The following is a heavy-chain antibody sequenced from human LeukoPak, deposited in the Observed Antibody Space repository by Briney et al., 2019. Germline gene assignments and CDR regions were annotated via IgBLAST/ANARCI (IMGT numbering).Heavy chain of an antibody. D-gene: IGHD3-16*02. J-gene: IGHJ4*02. V-gene: IGHV3-7*01. CDR1: GFTFSDNY. CDR2: INQEGSER. Sequence: GGSLRLSCAASGFTFSDNYMSWIRQAPGKGLEWVGNINQEGSERNHGDSVNGRFTISRDNAENSLYLQMNSLRAEDTAVYYCARIIGAFGTYRYDSWGQGTLVSVSS. CDR3: ARIIGAFGTYRYDS.